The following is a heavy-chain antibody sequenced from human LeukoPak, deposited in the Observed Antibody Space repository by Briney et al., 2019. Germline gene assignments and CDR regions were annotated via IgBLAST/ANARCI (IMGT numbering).Heavy chain of an antibody. Sequence: GGSLRLSCAASGFTFSSYSMNWVRQAPGKGLEWVSSISSSSTYIHYADSVKGRFTISRDNAKNSLYLQMNSMRAEDTAVYYCARAPGYRSFLDYWGQGTLVIVSS. J-gene: IGHJ4*02. CDR1: GFTFSSYS. D-gene: IGHD6-13*01. V-gene: IGHV3-21*01. CDR2: ISSSSTYI. CDR3: ARAPGYRSFLDY.